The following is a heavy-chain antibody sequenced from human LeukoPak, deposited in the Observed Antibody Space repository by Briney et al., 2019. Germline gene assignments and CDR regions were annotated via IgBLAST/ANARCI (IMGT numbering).Heavy chain of an antibody. CDR3: ARELALYFDY. V-gene: IGHV3-7*04. D-gene: IGHD1-1*01. CDR1: RFTFSSYW. Sequence: GGSLRLSCAASRFTFSSYWMSWVRQAPGKGLEWVANIKQDGSEKYYVDSVKGRFTISRDNAKNSLYLQMNSLRAEDTAVYYCARELALYFDYWGQGTLVTVSS. CDR2: IKQDGSEK. J-gene: IGHJ4*02.